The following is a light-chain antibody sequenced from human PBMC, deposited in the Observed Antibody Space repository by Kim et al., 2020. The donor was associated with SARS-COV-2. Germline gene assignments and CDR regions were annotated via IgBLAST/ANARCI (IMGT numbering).Light chain of an antibody. Sequence: SVSGSPGQSITISCTGASSDVVSWYQHHPGEAPKLIIFEVNKRPSQISNRFSGSKSGNTASLTIAGLQAEDEANYYCCSYEGTVVFGGGTQLTVL. CDR1: SSDVV. CDR3: CSYEGTVV. V-gene: IGLV2-23*02. CDR2: EVN. J-gene: IGLJ2*01.